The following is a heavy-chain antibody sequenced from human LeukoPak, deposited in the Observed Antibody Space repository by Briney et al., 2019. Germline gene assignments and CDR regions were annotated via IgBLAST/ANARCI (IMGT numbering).Heavy chain of an antibody. CDR2: ISGDGDDT. J-gene: IGHJ6*02. CDR3: ARATVISPSHFFHYGTDV. D-gene: IGHD3-10*01. Sequence: GGSLRLSCTISGFNFDDYAMHWVHQAPGKGLEWVSLISGDGDDTYHADSVKGRFTISRDNSKNSLYLQMTSLKSEDTALYYCARATVISPSHFFHYGTDVWGQGTTVSVSS. CDR1: GFNFDDYA. V-gene: IGHV3-43*02.